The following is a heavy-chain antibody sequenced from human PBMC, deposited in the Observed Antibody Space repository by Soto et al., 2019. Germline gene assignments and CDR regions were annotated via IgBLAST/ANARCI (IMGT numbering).Heavy chain of an antibody. CDR3: ARVARGRVVGATPPCFDY. V-gene: IGHV4-31*03. Sequence: LXLACTVSAGSISSGIYYWSWIRQDPGTGLEWIGHIYYSGSTYYNPSLKSRLSISVDTSKNQFSLKLTSVTAADTGVYYCARVARGRVVGATPPCFDYWGQGTLVTVSS. J-gene: IGHJ4*02. CDR1: AGSISSGIYY. D-gene: IGHD1-26*01. CDR2: IYYSGST.